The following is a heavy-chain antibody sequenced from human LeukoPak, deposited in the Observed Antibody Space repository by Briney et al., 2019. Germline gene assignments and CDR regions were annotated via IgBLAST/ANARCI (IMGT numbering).Heavy chain of an antibody. CDR2: INSDGSST. Sequence: SGGSLRLSCAASAFSFSSYWMHWVRQAPGKGLVWVSRINSDGSSTNYADSVKGRFTISRDNAKNSLYLQMKSLRAEDTALYYCARRGYHDYSGFDYWGQGTLVTVSS. CDR1: AFSFSSYW. J-gene: IGHJ4*02. V-gene: IGHV3-74*01. D-gene: IGHD1-26*01. CDR3: ARRGYHDYSGFDY.